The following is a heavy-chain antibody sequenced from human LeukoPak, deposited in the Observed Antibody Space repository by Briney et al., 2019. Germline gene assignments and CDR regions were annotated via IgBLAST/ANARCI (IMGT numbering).Heavy chain of an antibody. CDR3: AQDQRSIQFYY. J-gene: IGHJ4*02. Sequence: GGSLRLSCAASGFTFSSYGMNWVRRAPGKGLEWVSGISGSADITYYADSVRGRFTISRDNSKNTLYLQMNSLRAEDTAVYYCAQDQRSIQFYYWGQGTPVTVSS. V-gene: IGHV3-23*01. CDR1: GFTFSSYG. CDR2: ISGSADIT. D-gene: IGHD5-24*01.